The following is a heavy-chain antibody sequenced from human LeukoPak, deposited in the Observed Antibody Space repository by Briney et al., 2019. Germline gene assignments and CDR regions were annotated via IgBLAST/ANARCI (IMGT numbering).Heavy chain of an antibody. CDR1: EFTVGSNY. Sequence: GGSLRLSCAASEFTVGSNYMTWVRQAPGKGLEWVSLIYSGGSSYYADSVKGRFTISRDNAKNSLYLQMNSLRAEDTAVYYCARGTSVSSGWEDFDYWGQGTLVTVSS. D-gene: IGHD6-19*01. J-gene: IGHJ4*02. V-gene: IGHV3-66*01. CDR3: ARGTSVSSGWEDFDY. CDR2: IYSGGSS.